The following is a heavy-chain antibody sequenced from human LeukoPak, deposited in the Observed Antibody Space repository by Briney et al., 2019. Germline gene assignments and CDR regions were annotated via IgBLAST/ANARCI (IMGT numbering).Heavy chain of an antibody. Sequence: GESLKISCKGSGYSFTSYWIGWVRQMPGKGLEWMGIIYPGDSDTRYSPSFQGQVTISADKSISTAYLQWSSLKASDTAMYYSARSSIGYYYYYYMDVWGKGTTVTVSS. CDR1: GYSFTSYW. J-gene: IGHJ6*03. CDR2: IYPGDSDT. D-gene: IGHD6-6*01. CDR3: ARSSIGYYYYYYMDV. V-gene: IGHV5-51*01.